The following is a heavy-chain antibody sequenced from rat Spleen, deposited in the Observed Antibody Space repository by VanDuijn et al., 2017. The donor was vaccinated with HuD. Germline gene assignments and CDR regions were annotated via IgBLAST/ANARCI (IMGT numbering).Heavy chain of an antibody. CDR3: ARHGYGGYTNWFAY. Sequence: EVQLVESDGGLVQPGRSLKLSCAASGFIFSDYYMAWVRQAPKKGLEWVAIISNDGSSTYYRDSVKGRFTISRDNAKSIQYLQMDSLRSEDTATYYCARHGYGGYTNWFAYWGQGTLVTVSS. CDR1: GFIFSDYY. CDR2: ISNDGSST. V-gene: IGHV5-7*01. D-gene: IGHD1-11*01. J-gene: IGHJ3*01.